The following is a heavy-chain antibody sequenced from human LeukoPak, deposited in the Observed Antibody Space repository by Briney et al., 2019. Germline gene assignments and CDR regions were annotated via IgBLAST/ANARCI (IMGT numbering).Heavy chain of an antibody. V-gene: IGHV1-69*13. CDR1: GGTFSSYA. CDR3: ARDRGYSYDYYYYGMDV. J-gene: IGHJ6*02. D-gene: IGHD5-18*01. CDR2: IIPIFGTA. Sequence: SVKVSCKASGGTFSSYAISWVRQAPGQGLEWMGGIIPIFGTANYAQKFQGRVTITADESTSTAYMELGSLRSEDTAVYYCARDRGYSYDYYYYGMDVWGQGTTVTVSS.